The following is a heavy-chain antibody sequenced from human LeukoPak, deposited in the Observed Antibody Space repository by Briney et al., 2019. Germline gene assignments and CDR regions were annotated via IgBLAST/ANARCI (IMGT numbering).Heavy chain of an antibody. CDR3: ARAYFVGGRYYYDSSGVPGFDY. V-gene: IGHV1-2*02. CDR1: GYTFTGYY. CDR2: INPNSGGT. Sequence: ASVKVSCKASGYTFTGYYMHWVRQAPGQGLEWMGWINPNSGGTNYAQKFQGRVTMTRDTSISTAYMELSRLRSDDTAVYYCARAYFVGGRYYYDSSGVPGFDYWGQGTLVTVSS. D-gene: IGHD3-22*01. J-gene: IGHJ4*02.